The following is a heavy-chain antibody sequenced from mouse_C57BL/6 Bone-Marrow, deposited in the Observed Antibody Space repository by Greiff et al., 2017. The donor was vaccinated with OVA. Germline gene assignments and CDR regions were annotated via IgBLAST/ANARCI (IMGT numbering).Heavy chain of an antibody. V-gene: IGHV1-5*01. Sequence: VHVKQSGTVLARPGASVKMSCKTSGYTFTSYWMHWVKQRPGQGLEWIGAIYPGNSDTSYNQKFKGKAKLTAVTSASTAYMELSSLTNEDSAVYYCTRGEYYGSCVDYWGQGTTLTVSS. CDR1: GYTFTSYW. D-gene: IGHD1-1*01. J-gene: IGHJ2*01. CDR2: IYPGNSDT. CDR3: TRGEYYGSCVDY.